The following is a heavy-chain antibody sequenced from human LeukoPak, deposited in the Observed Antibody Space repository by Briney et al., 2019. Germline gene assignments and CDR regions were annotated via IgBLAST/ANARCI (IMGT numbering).Heavy chain of an antibody. CDR3: ANRRRASRGYGMDV. CDR1: GGTFSSYD. CDR2: IIPIFGTA. J-gene: IGHJ6*02. V-gene: IGHV1-69*13. D-gene: IGHD1-1*01. Sequence: SVKVSCKASGGTFSSYDISWVRQAPGQGLEWMGGIIPIFGTANYAQKFQGRVTITADESTSTAYMELSSLRSEDTAVYYCANRRRASRGYGMDVWGQGTTVTVYS.